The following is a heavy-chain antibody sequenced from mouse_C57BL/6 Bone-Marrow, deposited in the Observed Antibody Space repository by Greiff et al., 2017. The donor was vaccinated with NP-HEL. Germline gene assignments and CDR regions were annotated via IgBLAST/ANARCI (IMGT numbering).Heavy chain of an antibody. Sequence: VQLQESGAELVKPGASVKLSCKASGYTFTEYTIHWVKQRSGQGLEWIGWFYPGSGSIKYNEKFKDKATLTADKSSSTVYMKLSRLTSEDTAIYYCARNEKTDSSYFDYWGQGTTLTVSS. V-gene: IGHV1-62-2*01. CDR2: FYPGSGSI. CDR3: ARNEKTDSSYFDY. CDR1: GYTFTEYT. J-gene: IGHJ2*01. D-gene: IGHD1-1*01.